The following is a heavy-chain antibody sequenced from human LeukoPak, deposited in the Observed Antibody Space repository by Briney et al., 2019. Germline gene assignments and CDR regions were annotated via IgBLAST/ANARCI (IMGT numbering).Heavy chain of an antibody. CDR3: ARDHLANLASRLFDP. CDR1: GFTFSSYS. V-gene: IGHV4-38-2*02. CDR2: VHHSGRT. D-gene: IGHD3-3*01. Sequence: GSLRLSCAASGFTFSSYSMTWIRQPPGKGLEWIGSVHHSGRTYYNPSLKSRVTISVDTSKNQFSLKLNSVTAADTAVYYCARDHLANLASRLFDPWGQGSLVTVSS. J-gene: IGHJ5*02.